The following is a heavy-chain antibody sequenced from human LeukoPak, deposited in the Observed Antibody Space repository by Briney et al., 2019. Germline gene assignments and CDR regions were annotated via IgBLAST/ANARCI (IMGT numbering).Heavy chain of an antibody. J-gene: IGHJ4*02. CDR1: GGSISSSSYY. V-gene: IGHV4-39*01. Sequence: SETLSLTCTVSGGSISSSSYYWAWIRQPPGKGLDWIGSIYYSGSTSYYPSLKSRVTISVDTSKNQFSLKLSSVTAADTAVYYCASKTTSDDAFDYWGRGTLVTVSS. CDR3: ASKTTSDDAFDY. CDR2: IYYSGST. D-gene: IGHD2-2*01.